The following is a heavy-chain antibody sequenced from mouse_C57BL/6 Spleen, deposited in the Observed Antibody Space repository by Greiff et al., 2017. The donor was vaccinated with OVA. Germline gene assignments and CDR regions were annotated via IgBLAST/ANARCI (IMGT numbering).Heavy chain of an antibody. Sequence: VQLQQPGTELVKPGASVKLSCKASGYTFTSYWMHWVKQRPGQGLEWIGNINPSNGGTNYNEKFKSKATLTVDKSSSTAYMQLSSLTSEDSAVYYCARSVITTVVATNYFDYWGQGTTLTVSS. V-gene: IGHV1-53*01. CDR2: INPSNGGT. CDR1: GYTFTSYW. D-gene: IGHD1-1*01. CDR3: ARSVITTVVATNYFDY. J-gene: IGHJ2*01.